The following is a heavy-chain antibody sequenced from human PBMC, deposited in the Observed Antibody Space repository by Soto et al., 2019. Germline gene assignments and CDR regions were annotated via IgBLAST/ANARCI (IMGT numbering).Heavy chain of an antibody. CDR2: INAGNGNT. V-gene: IGHV1-3*01. D-gene: IGHD4-17*01. CDR3: ARALTRLPTFDI. CDR1: AYTFTSYS. Sequence: ASVKVSCKASAYTFTSYSMHWVRQAPGQRLEWMGWINAGNGNTKYSQKFQGRVTITRDTSASTAYMELSSLRSEDTAVYYCARALTRLPTFDIWGQGTMVTVSS. J-gene: IGHJ3*02.